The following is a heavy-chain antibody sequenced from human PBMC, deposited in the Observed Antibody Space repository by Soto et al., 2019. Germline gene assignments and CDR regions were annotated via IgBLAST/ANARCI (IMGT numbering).Heavy chain of an antibody. CDR3: ARASMYIWNDH. D-gene: IGHD1-20*01. V-gene: IGHV1-8*02. CDR1: GYTFTTYD. J-gene: IGHJ5*02. Sequence: QVQLVQSGAEVKRPGASVKVSCEASGYTFTTYDINWVRQASEQGLEWMGCVNPSSGNTVYAQKFHGRVTMTRDTSISTAYMELSSLKSDDTAIYYCARASMYIWNDHWGQGTLVTVSS. CDR2: VNPSSGNT.